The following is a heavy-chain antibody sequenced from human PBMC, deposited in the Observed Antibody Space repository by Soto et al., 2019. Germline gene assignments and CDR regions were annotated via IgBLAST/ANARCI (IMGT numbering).Heavy chain of an antibody. CDR2: IYYSGST. CDR1: GGSISSYY. V-gene: IGHV4-59*01. D-gene: IGHD5-18*01. CDR3: ARGEGGRGYRYGYFDY. Sequence: PSETLSLTCTVSGGSISSYYWSWIRQPPGKGLEWIGYIYYSGSTNYNPSLKSRVTISVDTSKNQFSLKLSSVTAADTAVYYCARGEGGRGYRYGYFDYWGQGTLVTVSS. J-gene: IGHJ4*02.